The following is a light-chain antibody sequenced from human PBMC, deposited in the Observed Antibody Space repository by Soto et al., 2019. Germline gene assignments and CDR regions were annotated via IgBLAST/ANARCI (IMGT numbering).Light chain of an antibody. CDR3: QQYGSSPRT. Sequence: EIVMTQSPATLSVSPGERATLSCRASQSVSNNLAWYQQNPGQAPRLLIHGSSTRATGIPARFSGSGSGTEFTLTIRRLEPEDFAVYYCQQYGSSPRTFGQGTKVDIK. CDR1: QSVSNN. CDR2: GSS. J-gene: IGKJ1*01. V-gene: IGKV3-15*01.